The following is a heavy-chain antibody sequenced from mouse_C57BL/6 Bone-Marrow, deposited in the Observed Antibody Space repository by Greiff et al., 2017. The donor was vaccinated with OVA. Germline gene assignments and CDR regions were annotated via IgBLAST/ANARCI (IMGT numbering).Heavy chain of an antibody. CDR2: IHPNSGST. J-gene: IGHJ2*01. CDR3: ARGVYYYGSSYPYFDY. D-gene: IGHD1-1*01. CDR1: GYTFTSYW. Sequence: QVQLQQPGAELVKPGASVKLSCKASGYTFTSYWMHWVKQRPGQGLEWIGMIHPNSGSTNYNEKFKSKATLTVDKSSSTAYMQLSSLTSEDSAVYYCARGVYYYGSSYPYFDYWGQGTTLTVSS. V-gene: IGHV1-64*01.